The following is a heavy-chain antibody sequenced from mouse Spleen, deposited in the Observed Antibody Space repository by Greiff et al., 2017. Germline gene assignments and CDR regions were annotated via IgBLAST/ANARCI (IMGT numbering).Heavy chain of an antibody. V-gene: IGHV5-9-3*01. D-gene: IGHD2-10*02. CDR3: ASPYDPPFAY. J-gene: IGHJ3*01. Sequence: EVQLVESGGGLVKPGGSLKLSCAASGFTFSSYAMSWVRQTPEKRLEWVATISSGGSYTYYPDSVKGRFTISRDNAKNTLYLQMSSLRSEDTAMYYCASPYDPPFAYWGQGTLVTVSA. CDR2: ISSGGSYT. CDR1: GFTFSSYA.